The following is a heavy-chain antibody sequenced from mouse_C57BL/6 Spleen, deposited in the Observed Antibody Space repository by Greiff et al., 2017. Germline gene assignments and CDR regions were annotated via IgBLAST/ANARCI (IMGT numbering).Heavy chain of an antibody. V-gene: IGHV1-72*01. J-gene: IGHJ3*01. CDR3: ARGYYGSSYGFAY. CDR1: GYTFTSYW. D-gene: IGHD1-1*01. Sequence: QVQLQQPGAELVKPGASVKLSCKASGYTFTSYWMHWVKQRPGRGLEWIGRIAPNRGGTKYNEKFKSKATLTVDKPSSTAYMQLSSLTSEDSAVYYCARGYYGSSYGFAYWGQGTLVTVSA. CDR2: IAPNRGGT.